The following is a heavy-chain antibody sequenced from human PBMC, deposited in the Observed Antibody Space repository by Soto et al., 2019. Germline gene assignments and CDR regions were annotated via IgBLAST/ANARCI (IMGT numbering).Heavy chain of an antibody. D-gene: IGHD1-26*01. J-gene: IGHJ6*02. Sequence: VAVIWYDGSNKYYADSVKGRFTISRDNSKNTLYLQMNSLRAEDTAVYYCARAWDSYGMDVWGQGTTVTVSS. CDR3: ARAWDSYGMDV. CDR2: IWYDGSNK. V-gene: IGHV3-33*01.